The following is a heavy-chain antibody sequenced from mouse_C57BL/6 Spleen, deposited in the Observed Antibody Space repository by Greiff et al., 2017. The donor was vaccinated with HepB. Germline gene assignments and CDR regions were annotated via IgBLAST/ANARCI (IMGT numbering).Heavy chain of an antibody. D-gene: IGHD1-1*01. CDR3: ARKAYYGSSYNYFDY. CDR1: GYTFTSYW. J-gene: IGHJ2*01. V-gene: IGHV1-69*01. Sequence: VQLQQSGAELVMPGASVKLSCKASGYTFTSYWMHWVKQRPGQGFEWIGEIDPSDSYTNYNQKFKGKSTLTVDKSSSTAYMQLSSLTSEDSAVYYCARKAYYGSSYNYFDYWGQGTTLTVSS. CDR2: IDPSDSYT.